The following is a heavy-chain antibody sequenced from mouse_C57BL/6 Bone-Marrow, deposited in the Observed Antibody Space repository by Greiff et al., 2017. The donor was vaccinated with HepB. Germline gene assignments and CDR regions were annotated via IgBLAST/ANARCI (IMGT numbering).Heavy chain of an antibody. CDR2: ISNGGGST. CDR3: ARQNFYYDYAMDY. D-gene: IGHD2-4*01. J-gene: IGHJ4*01. V-gene: IGHV5-12*01. CDR1: GFTFSDYY. Sequence: EVKVVESGGGLVQPGGSLKLSCAASGFTFSDYYMYWVRQTPEKRLEWVAYISNGGGSTYYPDTVKGRFTISRDNAKNTRYLQMSRLKSEDTAMYYCARQNFYYDYAMDYWGQGTSVTVSS.